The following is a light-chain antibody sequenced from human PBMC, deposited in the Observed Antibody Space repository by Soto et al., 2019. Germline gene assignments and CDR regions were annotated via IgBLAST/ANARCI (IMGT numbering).Light chain of an antibody. Sequence: QSALTQPASVSGSPGESIIISCTGSSSDIGAYDYVSWYQHHPGRAPKVIIFEVNDRASGVSHRFSGSKSSNTASLTISGLQAEDEADYYCCSYTGTTSPWVFGGGTKLTVL. CDR2: EVN. V-gene: IGLV2-14*01. CDR3: CSYTGTTSPWV. CDR1: SSDIGAYDY. J-gene: IGLJ3*02.